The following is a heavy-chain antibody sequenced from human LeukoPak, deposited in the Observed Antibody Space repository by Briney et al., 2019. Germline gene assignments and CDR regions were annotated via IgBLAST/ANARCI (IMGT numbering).Heavy chain of an antibody. D-gene: IGHD2-2*01. CDR2: ITIDGTTT. V-gene: IGHV3-74*01. CDR1: GLSFSNYW. J-gene: IGHJ4*02. CDR3: ARTDIVVVPRGAYLDY. Sequence: GGSLRLSCVGSGLSFSNYWMHWVRQVPGKGLVWVSYITIDGTTTGYADFVKDRFTISRDNLKNTVYLQMNGLTADDTAVYYCARTDIVVVPRGAYLDYWGQGTLVTVSS.